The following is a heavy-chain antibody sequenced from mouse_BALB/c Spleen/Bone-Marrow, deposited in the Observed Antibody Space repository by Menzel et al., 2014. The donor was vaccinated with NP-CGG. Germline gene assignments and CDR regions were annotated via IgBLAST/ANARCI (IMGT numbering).Heavy chain of an antibody. D-gene: IGHD3-2*01. Sequence: VQLQQSGAELAKPGASVKMSCKASGYTFTSYWMHWVKQRPGQGLEWIGYVNPSTGYTEYSQKFKDKATLTADKSSSTAYMQLSSLTSEDSAVYYCVRSTGARDYWGQGTSGTVAS. CDR2: VNPSTGYT. J-gene: IGHJ4*01. V-gene: IGHV1-7*01. CDR1: GYTFTSYW. CDR3: VRSTGARDY.